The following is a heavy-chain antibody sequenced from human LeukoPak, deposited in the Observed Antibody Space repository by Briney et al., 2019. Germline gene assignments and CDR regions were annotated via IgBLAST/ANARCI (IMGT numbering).Heavy chain of an antibody. V-gene: IGHV3-9*01. D-gene: IGHD6-13*01. CDR1: GFTFDDYA. Sequence: GGSLRLSCAASGFTFDDYAMHWVRQAPGKGLEWVSGISWNSGSIGYADSVKGRFTISRDNAKNSLYLQMNSLRAEDTALYYCAKDAGGAAGRAYGMDVWGQGTTVTVSS. J-gene: IGHJ6*02. CDR3: AKDAGGAAGRAYGMDV. CDR2: ISWNSGSI.